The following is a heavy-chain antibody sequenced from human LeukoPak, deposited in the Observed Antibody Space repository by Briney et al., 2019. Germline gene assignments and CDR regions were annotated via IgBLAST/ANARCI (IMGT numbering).Heavy chain of an antibody. CDR3: AKVFKWLRRYYFDY. D-gene: IGHD5-12*01. Sequence: GGSLRLSCAASGFTFSSFAMSWVRQAPGKGLEWVSAISGSGGSTYYADSVKGRFTISRDNSKNTLYLQMNSLRAEDTAVYYCAKVFKWLRRYYFDYWGQGTLVTVSS. CDR2: ISGSGGST. V-gene: IGHV3-23*01. J-gene: IGHJ4*02. CDR1: GFTFSSFA.